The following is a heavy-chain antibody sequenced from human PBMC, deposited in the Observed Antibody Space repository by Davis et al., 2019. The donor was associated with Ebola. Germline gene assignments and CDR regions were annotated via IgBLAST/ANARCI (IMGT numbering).Heavy chain of an antibody. CDR1: GFTFSSYS. D-gene: IGHD1-26*01. Sequence: GESLKISCAASGFTFSSYSMNWVRQAPGKGLEWVSSISSSSSYIYYADSVKGRFTISRDNSKNTLYLQMNSLRAEDTAVYYCARDAVGATTDYWGQGTLVTVSS. CDR3: ARDAVGATTDY. CDR2: ISSSSSYI. J-gene: IGHJ4*02. V-gene: IGHV3-21*01.